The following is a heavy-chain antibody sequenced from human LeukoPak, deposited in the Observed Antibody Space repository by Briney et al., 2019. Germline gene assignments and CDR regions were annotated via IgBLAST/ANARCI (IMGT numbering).Heavy chain of an antibody. J-gene: IGHJ4*02. CDR1: GFTFSSYA. V-gene: IGHV3-23*01. Sequence: PGGSLRLSCEASGFTFSSYAMSWVRQAPGKGLEWVSAISGSGGSTYYADSVKGRFTISRDNSKNTLYLQMNSLRAEDTAVYYCAKDWSSYDSSGYPHDYWGQGTLVTVSS. CDR2: ISGSGGST. D-gene: IGHD3-22*01. CDR3: AKDWSSYDSSGYPHDY.